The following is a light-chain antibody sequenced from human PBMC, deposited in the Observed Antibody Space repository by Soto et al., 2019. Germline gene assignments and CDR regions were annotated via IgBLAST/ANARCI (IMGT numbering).Light chain of an antibody. CDR1: SEHSSYI. CDR3: ETWDSYSV. Sequence: QSVLTQSSSASASLGSSVKLTCTLSSEHSSYIIAWHQQQPGKAPRYLMKLEGSGSYNKGSGVPDRFSGSSSGADRYLTISNLQSEDEADYYCETWDSYSVFGGGTKVTVL. J-gene: IGLJ2*01. V-gene: IGLV4-60*03. CDR2: LEGSGSY.